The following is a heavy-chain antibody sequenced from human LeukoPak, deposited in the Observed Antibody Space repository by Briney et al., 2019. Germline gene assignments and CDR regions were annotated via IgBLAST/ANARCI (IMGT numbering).Heavy chain of an antibody. CDR3: ARGSKFVGFDY. J-gene: IGHJ4*02. V-gene: IGHV4-34*01. CDR1: GGSFSGYY. CDR2: INHSGST. Sequence: RPSETLSLTCAVYGGSFSGYYWSWIRQPPGKGLEWIGEINHSGSTNYNPSLKSRVTISVDTSKNQFSLKLSSVTAADTAVYYCARGSKFVGFDYWGQGTLVTVSS. D-gene: IGHD2-15*01.